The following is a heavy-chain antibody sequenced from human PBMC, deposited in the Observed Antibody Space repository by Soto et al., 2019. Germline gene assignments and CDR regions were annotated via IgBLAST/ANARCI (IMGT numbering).Heavy chain of an antibody. Sequence: AAVKVSCKSSGFTFTSYAIHWLRQAPGQRPQWMGWINGGSGNTKYSQDFQGRVTFTRDTFATTAYLELSSLRSEDTAVYYCARVPPWGNSAGDYYIQHYDSWGQGTPVTVSS. CDR2: INGGSGNT. CDR3: ARVPPWGNSAGDYYIQHYDS. V-gene: IGHV1-3*01. CDR1: GFTFTSYA. D-gene: IGHD3-10*01. J-gene: IGHJ4*02.